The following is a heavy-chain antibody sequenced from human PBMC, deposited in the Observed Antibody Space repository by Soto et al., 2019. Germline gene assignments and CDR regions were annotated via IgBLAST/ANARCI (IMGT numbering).Heavy chain of an antibody. D-gene: IGHD3-16*02. Sequence: QVQLQESGPGLVKPSQTLSLTCTVSGGSISSGGYYWSWIRQHPGKGLEWIGYIYYSGSTYYNPSLKSRVTISVDTYKNQFSLKLSSVTAADTAVYYCARGGFMITFGGVIVSPFDYWGQGTLVTVSS. CDR1: GGSISSGGYY. CDR3: ARGGFMITFGGVIVSPFDY. V-gene: IGHV4-31*03. CDR2: IYYSGST. J-gene: IGHJ4*02.